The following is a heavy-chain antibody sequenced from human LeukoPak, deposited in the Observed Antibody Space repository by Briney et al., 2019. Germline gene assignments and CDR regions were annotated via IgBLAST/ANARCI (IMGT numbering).Heavy chain of an antibody. CDR3: ARDGYDSSGYVYHDY. CDR1: GFTFSDYY. D-gene: IGHD3-22*01. V-gene: IGHV3-72*01. Sequence: PGGSLRLSCAVSGFTFSDYYMDWVRQAPGKGLEWVGRSRNKANSYTTEYAASVKGRFTISRDNSKNSLYLQMNSLKTEDTAVYYCARDGYDSSGYVYHDYWGQGTLVTVSS. J-gene: IGHJ4*02. CDR2: SRNKANSYTT.